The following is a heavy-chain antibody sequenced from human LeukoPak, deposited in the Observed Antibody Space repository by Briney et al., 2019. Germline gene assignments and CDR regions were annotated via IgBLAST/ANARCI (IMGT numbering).Heavy chain of an antibody. D-gene: IGHD4-17*01. J-gene: IGHJ6*04. Sequence: GSLRLSCAASGFTFSSYGMHWVRQAPGKGLEWVAVISYDGSNKYYADSVKGRFTISRDNSKNTLYLQMNSLRAEGTAVYYCAKEGTVTKGGMDVWGKGTTVTVSS. CDR1: GFTFSSYG. V-gene: IGHV3-30*18. CDR2: ISYDGSNK. CDR3: AKEGTVTKGGMDV.